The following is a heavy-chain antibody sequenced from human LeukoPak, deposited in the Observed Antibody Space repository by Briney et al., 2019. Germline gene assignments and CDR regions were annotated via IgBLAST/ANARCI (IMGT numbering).Heavy chain of an antibody. CDR1: GFTFSSYA. Sequence: PGGSLRLSRAASGFTFSSYAMHWVRQAPGKGLEWVAVISYDGSNKYYADSVKGRFTISRDNSKNTLYLQMNSLRAEDTAVYYCARESPGGYYDSSGSKPYYFDYWGQGTLVTVSS. CDR2: ISYDGSNK. V-gene: IGHV3-30-3*01. CDR3: ARESPGGYYDSSGSKPYYFDY. J-gene: IGHJ4*02. D-gene: IGHD3-22*01.